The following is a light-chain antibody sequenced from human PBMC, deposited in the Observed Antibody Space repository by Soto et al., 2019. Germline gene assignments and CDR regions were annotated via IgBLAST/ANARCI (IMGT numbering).Light chain of an antibody. CDR3: QQYDSSPIT. Sequence: SGVTQTPATLVVSPGERATLSCRASHSVRSDLAWYQQKPGQSPRLLIFDASRRATGIPDRFSGSGSGTDFTLTISRLEPEDFAVYYCQQYDSSPITFGQGRRREIK. CDR1: HSVRSD. J-gene: IGKJ5*01. CDR2: DAS. V-gene: IGKV3-20*01.